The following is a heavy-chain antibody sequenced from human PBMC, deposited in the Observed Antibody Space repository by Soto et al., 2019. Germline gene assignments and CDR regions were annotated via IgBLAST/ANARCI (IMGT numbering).Heavy chain of an antibody. CDR2: IYYSGST. D-gene: IGHD4-17*01. V-gene: IGHV4-59*02. CDR1: GDSVTSHY. Sequence: SETLSLTCSFSGDSVTSHYLTWIRQPPGKGLEWIGYIYYSGSTNYNPSLKSRVTISVDTSKNQFSLKLSSVTAADTAVYYCARDWKDGDYGNYFDYWGQGTLVTVSS. CDR3: ARDWKDGDYGNYFDY. J-gene: IGHJ4*02.